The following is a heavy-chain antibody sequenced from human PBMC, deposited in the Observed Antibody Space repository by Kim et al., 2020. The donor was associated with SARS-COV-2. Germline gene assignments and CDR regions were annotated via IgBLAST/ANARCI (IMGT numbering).Heavy chain of an antibody. CDR3: TTAYYYGSGSYYADY. J-gene: IGHJ4*02. V-gene: IGHV3-15*01. D-gene: IGHD3-10*01. Sequence: APVKGRFTISRDDSKNTLYLQMNSLKTEDTAVYYCTTAYYYGSGSYYADYWGQGTLVTVSS.